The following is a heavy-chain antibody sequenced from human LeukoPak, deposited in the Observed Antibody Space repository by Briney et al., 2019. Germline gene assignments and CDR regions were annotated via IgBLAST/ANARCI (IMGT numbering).Heavy chain of an antibody. J-gene: IGHJ6*02. CDR2: ISSSGSTI. CDR3: ATPSYSSSPTNGMDV. D-gene: IGHD6-13*01. V-gene: IGHV3-11*01. Sequence: GGSLRLSCAASGFTFSDYYMSWIRQAPGKGLEWVSYISSSGSTIYYADSVRGRFTISRDNAKNSLYLQMNTLRDEDTAVYYCATPSYSSSPTNGMDVWGQGTTVTVSS. CDR1: GFTFSDYY.